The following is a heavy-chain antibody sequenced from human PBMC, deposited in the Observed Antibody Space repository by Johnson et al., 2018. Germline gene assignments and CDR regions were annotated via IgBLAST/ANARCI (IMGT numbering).Heavy chain of an antibody. CDR2: ITWSSGSI. D-gene: IGHD1-26*01. Sequence: VQLVQSGGGLVQPGRSLSLSCAASGFTFDDYAMHWVRQAPGKGLEWVSGITWSSGSIGYADSVKGRFTISRDNGENSLYLQMNSLRAEDTALYYCAKGGGGAAPFNYYDYSDGWGTGTTVTVAS. CDR1: GFTFDDYA. J-gene: IGHJ6*03. V-gene: IGHV3-9*01. CDR3: AKGGGGAAPFNYYDYSDG.